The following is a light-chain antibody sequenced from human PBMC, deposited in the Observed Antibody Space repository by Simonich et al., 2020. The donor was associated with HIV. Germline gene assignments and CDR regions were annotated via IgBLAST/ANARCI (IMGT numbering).Light chain of an antibody. Sequence: QSALTQPASVSGSPGQSITISCTGTSSDVGSYNLVSWSQQNPGKAPKLMIYEGRKRPSGFSNRFSGSKSGNTASLTISGLQAEDEADYYCSSYTSDISWVFGGGTKLTVL. CDR2: EGR. CDR3: SSYTSDISWV. CDR1: SSDVGSYNL. V-gene: IGLV2-14*02. J-gene: IGLJ3*02.